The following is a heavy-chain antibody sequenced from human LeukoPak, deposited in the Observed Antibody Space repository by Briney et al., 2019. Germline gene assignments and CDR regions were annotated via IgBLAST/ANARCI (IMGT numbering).Heavy chain of an antibody. J-gene: IGHJ3*02. Sequence: PSETLSLTCTVSIGSISSYYWSWIRQPPGKGLEWIGYIYYSGSTYYNPSLKSRVTISVDTTKNQFSLKLSSVTAADTAVYYCARFTDHDAFDIWGQGTMVTVFS. CDR1: IGSISSYY. CDR2: IYYSGST. CDR3: ARFTDHDAFDI. V-gene: IGHV4-59*08. D-gene: IGHD4-11*01.